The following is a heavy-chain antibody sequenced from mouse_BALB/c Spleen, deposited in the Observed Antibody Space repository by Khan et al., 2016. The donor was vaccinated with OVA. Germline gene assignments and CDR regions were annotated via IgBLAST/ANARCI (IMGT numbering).Heavy chain of an antibody. Sequence: EVELVESGGGLVKPGGSLKLSCAASGFAFSSYSMSWVRQTPEKRLEWVATITSGGSYTYYPDSVKGRFTISRDNAKYTLYLQMSSLKSEDTAMYYCTRDRNYYGSSFYFDYWGQGTTLTVSS. J-gene: IGHJ2*01. CDR3: TRDRNYYGSSFYFDY. D-gene: IGHD1-1*01. V-gene: IGHV5-6-4*01. CDR1: GFAFSSYS. CDR2: ITSGGSYT.